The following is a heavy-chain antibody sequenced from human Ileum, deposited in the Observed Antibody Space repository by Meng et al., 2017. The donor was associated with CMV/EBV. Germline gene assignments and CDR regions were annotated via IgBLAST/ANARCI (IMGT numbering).Heavy chain of an antibody. CDR1: GFSFSNYW. V-gene: IGHV3-7*01. Sequence: GESLKISCVGSGFSFSNYWMSWVRQAPGKGLEWVANINQNGNQEHCVDSLKGRFTISRDNAKNSLYLQMNSLRDEDTAVYYCARVYSSSSGRGLDYWGQGSLVTVSS. CDR2: INQNGNQE. D-gene: IGHD6-6*01. CDR3: ARVYSSSSGRGLDY. J-gene: IGHJ4*02.